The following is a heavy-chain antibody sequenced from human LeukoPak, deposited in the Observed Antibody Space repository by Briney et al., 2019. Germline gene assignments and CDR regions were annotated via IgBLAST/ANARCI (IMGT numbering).Heavy chain of an antibody. Sequence: SETLSLTCTVSGGSISSYYWSWIRQPPGKGLEWIGYIYYCGSTNYNPSLKSRVTISVDTSKNQFSLKLSSVTAADTAVYYCARVNSGYDWARYYYYYYMDVWGKGTTVTVSS. V-gene: IGHV4-59*01. D-gene: IGHD5-12*01. CDR1: GGSISSYY. J-gene: IGHJ6*03. CDR2: IYYCGST. CDR3: ARVNSGYDWARYYYYYYMDV.